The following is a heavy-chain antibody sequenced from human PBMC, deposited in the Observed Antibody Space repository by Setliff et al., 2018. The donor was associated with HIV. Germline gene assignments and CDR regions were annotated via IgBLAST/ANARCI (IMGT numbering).Heavy chain of an antibody. D-gene: IGHD6-19*01. Sequence: PSETLSLTCTVSGGSISSYYWSWIRQPAGKGPEWIGHIYISGSTNYNPSFNSRVTMSVDTSKNQFSLRLTSVTAADTAMYHCARDRSSGWSKDWFDTWGQGILVTVSS. CDR3: ARDRSSGWSKDWFDT. V-gene: IGHV4-4*07. CDR2: IYISGST. J-gene: IGHJ5*02. CDR1: GGSISSYY.